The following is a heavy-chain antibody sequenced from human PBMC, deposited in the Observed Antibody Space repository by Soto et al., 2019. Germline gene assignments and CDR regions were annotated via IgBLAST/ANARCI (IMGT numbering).Heavy chain of an antibody. CDR2: ISYDGSNK. J-gene: IGHJ4*02. CDR3: ARDHAAAPGTLDY. V-gene: IGHV3-30-3*01. Sequence: QVQLVESGGGVVQPGRSLRLSCAASGFTFSSYAMHWVRQAPGKGLEWVAVISYDGSNKDYADSVKGRFTISRDNXKNTLYLQMNNLRAEDTAVYYCARDHAAAPGTLDYWGQGTLVTVSS. CDR1: GFTFSSYA. D-gene: IGHD6-13*01.